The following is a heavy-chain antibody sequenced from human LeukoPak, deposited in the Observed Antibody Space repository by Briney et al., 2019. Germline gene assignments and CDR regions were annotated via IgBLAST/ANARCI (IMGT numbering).Heavy chain of an antibody. J-gene: IGHJ4*02. CDR2: ISDSGGNT. V-gene: IGHV3-23*01. CDR3: AKGNTGSLYSASDY. CDR1: GFTLSNYA. D-gene: IGHD2-15*01. Sequence: GGSLRLSCAASGFTLSNYAVGWVRQAPGKGLEWVSTISDSGGNTYHADSVKGRFTISRDNSKNTVYLQMNSLRAEDTAVYYCAKGNTGSLYSASDYWGQGTLVTVSS.